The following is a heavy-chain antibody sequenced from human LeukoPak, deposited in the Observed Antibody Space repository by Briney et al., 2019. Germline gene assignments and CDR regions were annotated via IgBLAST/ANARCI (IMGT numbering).Heavy chain of an antibody. D-gene: IGHD1-1*01. CDR3: ASWNDDGVDY. Sequence: ASVKVFCKASGYTFTSYDINWVRQATGQGLEWMGWMNPNSGNTGYAQKFQGRVTMTRNTSISTAYMELSSLRSEDTAVYYCASWNDDGVDYWGQGTLVTVSS. V-gene: IGHV1-8*01. CDR1: GYTFTSYD. CDR2: MNPNSGNT. J-gene: IGHJ4*02.